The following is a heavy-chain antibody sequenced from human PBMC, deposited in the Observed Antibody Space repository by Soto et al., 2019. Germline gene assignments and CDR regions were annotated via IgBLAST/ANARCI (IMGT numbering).Heavy chain of an antibody. Sequence: GSGPTLVNPTETLTLTCTFSGFSLSARGEAVGWIRQPPGKALEWLAIIYWDDDKHYSPSLRTTFSITKDTSKNQVVLTMTNMDPVDTATYFLAHSPFSTRWHDAYDVWGPGPRVPAS. CDR2: IYWDDDK. V-gene: IGHV2-5*02. J-gene: IGHJ3*01. CDR1: GFSLSARGEA. D-gene: IGHD3-3*02. CDR3: AHSPFSTRWHDAYDV.